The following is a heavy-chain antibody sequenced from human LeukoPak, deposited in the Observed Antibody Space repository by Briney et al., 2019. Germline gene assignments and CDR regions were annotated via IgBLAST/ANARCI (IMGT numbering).Heavy chain of an antibody. J-gene: IGHJ4*02. V-gene: IGHV3-30*18. CDR1: GFTFRSNG. D-gene: IGHD6-13*01. CDR3: AKAEGQGGSSSWFDY. Sequence: QPGRSLRLSCAASGFTFRSNGMNWVRQAPGKGLEWVAVISSDGSNKSYGDSVKGRFTISRDNSKNTLYLQMNSPRAEDTAVYHCAKAEGQGGSSSWFDYWGQGTLATVSS. CDR2: ISSDGSNK.